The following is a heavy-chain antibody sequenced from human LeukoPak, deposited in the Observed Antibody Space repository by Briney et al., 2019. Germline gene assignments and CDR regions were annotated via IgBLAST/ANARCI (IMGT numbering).Heavy chain of an antibody. V-gene: IGHV3-11*03. CDR3: QGYYESRGY. CDR2: ISSSSSYT. CDR1: GLTFSDYY. J-gene: IGHJ4*02. Sequence: PGGSLRLSCAASGLTFSDYYMNWIRQAPGKGLEWISYISSSSSYTIYADSVKGRFTISRDNAKNSLYLQMNSLRADDTAVYYCQGYYESRGYWGRGTLVTVSS. D-gene: IGHD3-22*01.